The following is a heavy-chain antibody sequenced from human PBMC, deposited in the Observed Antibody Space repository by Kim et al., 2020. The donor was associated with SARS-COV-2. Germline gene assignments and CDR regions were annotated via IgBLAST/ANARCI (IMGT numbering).Heavy chain of an antibody. CDR3: ARGGAMVMVVAATLDFDY. CDR2: INHSGST. Sequence: SETLSLTCAVYGGSFSGYYWSWIRQPPGKGLEWIGEINHSGSTNYNPSLKSRVTISVDTSKNQFSLKLSSVTAADTAVYYCARGGAMVMVVAATLDFDYWGQGTLVTVSS. V-gene: IGHV4-34*01. D-gene: IGHD2-15*01. CDR1: GGSFSGYY. J-gene: IGHJ4*02.